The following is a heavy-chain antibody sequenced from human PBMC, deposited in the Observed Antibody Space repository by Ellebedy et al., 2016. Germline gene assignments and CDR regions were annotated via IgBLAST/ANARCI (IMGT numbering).Heavy chain of an antibody. Sequence: GESLKISXTASGLNLNTFFMTWVRQAPEKGLEWVSTISAGSDTTRLADSVKGRFTISRDSSKNSVYLRMNNLRVEDTAVYYCRQGHYADLWGQGTLVTVSS. D-gene: IGHD4-17*01. J-gene: IGHJ4*02. CDR1: GLNLNTFF. CDR3: RQGHYADL. V-gene: IGHV3-23*01. CDR2: ISAGSDTT.